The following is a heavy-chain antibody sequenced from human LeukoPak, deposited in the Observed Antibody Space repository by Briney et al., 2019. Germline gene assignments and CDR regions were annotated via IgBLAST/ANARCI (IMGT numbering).Heavy chain of an antibody. CDR2: SFTSGST. D-gene: IGHD4-17*01. CDR1: GGSLRSVNFY. V-gene: IGHV4-61*02. Sequence: SETLSLTCTVSGGSLRSVNFYWSWIRQPAGRSLEWYGRSFTSGSTNYNPSLMSRLTISLDATKNHFPLSLSSATAADTALYYCAREIDYGDLYFYYYIDVWGKGTAVTVSS. CDR3: AREIDYGDLYFYYYIDV. J-gene: IGHJ6*03.